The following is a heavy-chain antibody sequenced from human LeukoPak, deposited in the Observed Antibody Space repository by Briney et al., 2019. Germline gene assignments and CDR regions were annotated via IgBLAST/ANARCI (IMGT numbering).Heavy chain of an antibody. Sequence: GGSLRLSCAASGFTFSNAWMSWVRQAPGKGLEWVGRIKSKTDGGTTDYAAPVKGRFTISRDDSKNTLYLQMNSLRADDTAVYFCVRDGPSKVPFDYWGPGILVTVSS. CDR2: IKSKTDGGTT. J-gene: IGHJ4*02. CDR3: VRDGPSKVPFDY. D-gene: IGHD5-24*01. V-gene: IGHV3-15*01. CDR1: GFTFSNAW.